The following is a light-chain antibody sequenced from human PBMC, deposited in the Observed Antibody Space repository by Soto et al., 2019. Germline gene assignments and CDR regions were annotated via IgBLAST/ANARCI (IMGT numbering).Light chain of an antibody. J-gene: IGLJ1*01. CDR1: SSDVGGYNY. CDR2: DVS. V-gene: IGLV2-14*01. Sequence: QSVLTQPASVSGSPGQSITISCTGTSSDVGGYNYVSWYQQHPGKAPKFMIYDVSNRPSGVSNRFSGSKSGNTASLTISGLQAEDEAYYYCSSYTTSNTRQIVFGTGTKLTV. CDR3: SSYTTSNTRQIV.